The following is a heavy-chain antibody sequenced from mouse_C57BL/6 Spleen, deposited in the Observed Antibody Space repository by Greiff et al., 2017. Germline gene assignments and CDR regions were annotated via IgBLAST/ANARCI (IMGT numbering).Heavy chain of an antibody. CDR1: GFTFSSYG. D-gene: IGHD3-2*02. CDR2: ISSGGSYT. Sequence: EVQGVESGGDLLKPGGSLKLSCAASGFTFSSYGMSWVSQTPDKRLELGATISSGGSYTYYPDSVKGRFTISRDNAKNTLYLQMSSLKSEDTAMYYCARRDSSGGDYWGQGTSVTVSS. J-gene: IGHJ4*01. CDR3: ARRDSSGGDY. V-gene: IGHV5-6*01.